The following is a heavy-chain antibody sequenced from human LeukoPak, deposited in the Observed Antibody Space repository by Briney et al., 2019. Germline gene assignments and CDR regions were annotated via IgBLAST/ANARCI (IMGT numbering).Heavy chain of an antibody. Sequence: GASVKVPCKASGYTFTSYYMHWVRQAPGQGLEWMGIINPNGGSTSYAQKFQGRVTMTRDTSTSTVYMELSSLRSEDTAVYYCARYSSSAGDYWGQGTLVTVSS. D-gene: IGHD6-13*01. V-gene: IGHV1-46*01. CDR3: ARYSSSAGDY. CDR2: INPNGGST. J-gene: IGHJ4*02. CDR1: GYTFTSYY.